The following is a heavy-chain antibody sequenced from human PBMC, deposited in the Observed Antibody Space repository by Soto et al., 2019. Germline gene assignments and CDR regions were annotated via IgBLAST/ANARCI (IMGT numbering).Heavy chain of an antibody. V-gene: IGHV3-30*18. D-gene: IGHD3-22*01. CDR3: AKDGSNYYDSSGYEGILDY. CDR1: GFTFSSYG. J-gene: IGHJ4*02. Sequence: GSLRLSCAASGFTFSSYGMHWVRQAPGKGLEWVAVISYDGSNKYYADSVKGRFTISRDNSKNTLYLQMNSLRAEDTAVYYCAKDGSNYYDSSGYEGILDYWGQGT. CDR2: ISYDGSNK.